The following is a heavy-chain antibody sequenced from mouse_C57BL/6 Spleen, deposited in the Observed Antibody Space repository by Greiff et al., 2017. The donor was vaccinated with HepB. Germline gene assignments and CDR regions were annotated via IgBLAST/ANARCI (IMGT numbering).Heavy chain of an antibody. J-gene: IGHJ4*01. CDR3: ARIWSYAMDY. CDR2: ISSGSSTI. V-gene: IGHV5-17*01. Sequence: EVKLVESGGGLVKPGGSLKLSCAASGFTFSDYGMHWVRQAPEKGLEWVAYISSGSSTINYADTVKGRFTISRDNAKNTLFLQMTSLRSEDTAMYYCARIWSYAMDYWGQGTSVTVSS. CDR1: GFTFSDYG.